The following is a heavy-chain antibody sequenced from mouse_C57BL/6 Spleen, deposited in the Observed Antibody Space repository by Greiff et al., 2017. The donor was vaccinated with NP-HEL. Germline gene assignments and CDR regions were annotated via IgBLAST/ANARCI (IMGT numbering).Heavy chain of an antibody. Sequence: EVQLVESGEGLVKPGGSLKLSCAASGFTFSSYAMSWVRQTPEKRLEWVAYISSGGDYIYYADTVKGRFTISRDNARNTLYLQMSSLKSEDTAMYYCTRDYYDPWYFDVWGTGTTVTVSS. J-gene: IGHJ1*03. D-gene: IGHD2-4*01. CDR3: TRDYYDPWYFDV. CDR2: ISSGGDYI. CDR1: GFTFSSYA. V-gene: IGHV5-9-1*02.